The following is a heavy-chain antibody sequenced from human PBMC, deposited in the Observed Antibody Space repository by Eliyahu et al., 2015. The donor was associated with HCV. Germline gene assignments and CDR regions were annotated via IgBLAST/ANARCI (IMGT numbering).Heavy chain of an antibody. CDR2: ITPXGDRT. CDR3: ARDVGWAPGGP. V-gene: IGHV1-46*01. CDR1: GHTFSGNY. Sequence: QVQVVQSGAEVRKPGASVKLSCXXSGHTFSGNYVXWGRQAPGQGLEWVGIITPXGDRTTYAXKVQGRVTMTRDTSTSTVYMELHSLRSEDTAVYYCARDVGWAPGGPWGQGTLVTVSS. J-gene: IGHJ5*02. D-gene: IGHD6-19*01.